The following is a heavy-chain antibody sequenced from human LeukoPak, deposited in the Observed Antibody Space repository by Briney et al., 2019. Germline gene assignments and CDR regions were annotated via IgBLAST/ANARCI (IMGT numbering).Heavy chain of an antibody. J-gene: IGHJ4*02. D-gene: IGHD4-23*01. CDR1: GFTFNNYA. Sequence: GGSLRLSCTASGFTFNNYAMSWVRQAPGKGLEWVSYISRSSSTIYYADSVKGRFTISRDNAKNSLYLQMNSLRDEDTAVYYCARDGDGGLGSDYWGQGTLVTV. V-gene: IGHV3-48*02. CDR3: ARDGDGGLGSDY. CDR2: ISRSSSTI.